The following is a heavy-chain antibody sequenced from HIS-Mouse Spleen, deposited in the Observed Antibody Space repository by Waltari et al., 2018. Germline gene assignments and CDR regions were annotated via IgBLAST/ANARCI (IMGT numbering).Heavy chain of an antibody. CDR2: IYYSGST. CDR3: AREIPYSSSWYDWYFDL. CDR1: GGSISSSSYY. Sequence: QLQLQESGPGLVKPSETLSLTCTVSGGSISSSSYYWGWIRQPPGTGLGWIGSIYYSGSTYYNPSLKSRVTISVATSKSQFSLKLSSVTAADTAVYYCAREIPYSSSWYDWYFDLWGRGTLVTVSS. J-gene: IGHJ2*01. D-gene: IGHD6-13*01. V-gene: IGHV4-39*07.